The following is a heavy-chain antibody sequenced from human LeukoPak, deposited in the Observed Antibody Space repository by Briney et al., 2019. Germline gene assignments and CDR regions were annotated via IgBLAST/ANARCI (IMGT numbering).Heavy chain of an antibody. CDR1: GGSFSGYY. V-gene: IGHV4-34*01. D-gene: IGHD1-26*01. Sequence: SETLSLTCAVYGGSFSGYYWSWIRQPPGKGLEWIGEINHSGSTNYNPSLKSRVTISVDTSKNQFSLKLSSVTAADTAVYYCARLGVGSYSDYYYYYMDVWGKGTTVTISS. CDR2: INHSGST. CDR3: ARLGVGSYSDYYYYYMDV. J-gene: IGHJ6*03.